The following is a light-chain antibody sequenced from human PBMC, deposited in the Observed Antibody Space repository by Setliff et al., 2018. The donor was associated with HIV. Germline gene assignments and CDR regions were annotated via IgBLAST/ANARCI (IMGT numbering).Light chain of an antibody. Sequence: QSALAQPASVSGSPGQSITISCTGTSSDIGTYNLVSWYQQHPGKAPKVIIYEVNKRPSGVSNRFSGSKSGNTASLTISGLQSEDEADYYCASYRPNDLGVFGTGT. CDR1: SSDIGTYNL. CDR2: EVN. CDR3: ASYRPNDLGV. J-gene: IGLJ1*01. V-gene: IGLV2-14*02.